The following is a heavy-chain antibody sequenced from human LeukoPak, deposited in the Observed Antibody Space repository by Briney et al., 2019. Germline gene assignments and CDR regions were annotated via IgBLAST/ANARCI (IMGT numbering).Heavy chain of an antibody. Sequence: KPSETLSLTCTVSGDSISNPNSYWAWIRQPPGKEPPGKGLEWIGSIFYTGSAHYNPSLESRVTISVDTSKNRFSLNLSSVTAADTAVYYCARRRQWLHYFEYWGQGTLVTVSS. V-gene: IGHV4-39*01. J-gene: IGHJ4*02. CDR1: GDSISNPNSY. D-gene: IGHD6-19*01. CDR2: IFYTGSA. CDR3: ARRRQWLHYFEY.